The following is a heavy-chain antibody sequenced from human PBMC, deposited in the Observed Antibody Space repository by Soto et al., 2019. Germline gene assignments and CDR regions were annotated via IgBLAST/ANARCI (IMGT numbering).Heavy chain of an antibody. CDR2: INPNSGGT. D-gene: IGHD2-2*01. J-gene: IGHJ4*02. CDR1: GYTFTGYY. Sequence: ASVKVSCKASGYTFTGYYMHWVRQAPGQGLEWMGWINPNSGGTNYAQKFQGWVTKTRDTSISTAYMELSRLRSDDTAVYYCARDSRGLVVPAAMTFDYWGQGTLVTVSS. V-gene: IGHV1-2*04. CDR3: ARDSRGLVVPAAMTFDY.